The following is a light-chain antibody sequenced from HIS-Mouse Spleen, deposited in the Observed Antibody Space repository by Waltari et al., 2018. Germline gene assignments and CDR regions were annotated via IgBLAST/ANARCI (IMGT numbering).Light chain of an antibody. CDR2: DCS. V-gene: IGLV2-14*03. CDR3: SSYTSSSPL. CDR1: STDVGGYNN. Sequence: SALTQPASVSGSPGPSITIPCTGTSTDVGGYNNVSWYQHNPCKAPKLMIYDCSNQPSGVSNRFSGSKSGNTASLTISGLQAEDEADYYCSSYTSSSPLFGGGTKVTVL. J-gene: IGLJ2*01.